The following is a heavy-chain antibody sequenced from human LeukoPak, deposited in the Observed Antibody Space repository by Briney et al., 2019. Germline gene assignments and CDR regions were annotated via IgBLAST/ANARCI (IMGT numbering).Heavy chain of an antibody. Sequence: PGETLRLSCAASGFTFSTYAMSWVRQAPGQGLEWVSGIGGSGINTYYADSVKGRFTISRDNSKNTLYLQMNSLRAEDTAVYYCAKRYIESIFSRPTFNYWGQGTLVTVSS. CDR1: GFTFSTYA. J-gene: IGHJ4*02. D-gene: IGHD1-26*01. CDR3: AKRYIESIFSRPTFNY. V-gene: IGHV3-23*01. CDR2: IGGSGINT.